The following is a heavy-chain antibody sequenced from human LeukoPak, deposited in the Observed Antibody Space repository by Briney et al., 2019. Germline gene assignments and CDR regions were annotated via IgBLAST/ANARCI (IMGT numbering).Heavy chain of an antibody. J-gene: IGHJ3*02. CDR2: ISSNGGST. V-gene: IGHV3-64*01. CDR3: AGPRVRASPLDAFDI. Sequence: GGSLRLSCAASGFTFSSYAMHWVRQAPGKGLEYVSAISSNGGSTYYANSVKGRFTISRDNSKNTLYLQMGSLRAEDMAVYYCAGPRVRASPLDAFDIWGQGTMVTVSS. CDR1: GFTFSSYA.